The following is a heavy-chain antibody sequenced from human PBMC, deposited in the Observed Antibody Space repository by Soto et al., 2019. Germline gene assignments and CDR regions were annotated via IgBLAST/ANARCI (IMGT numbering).Heavy chain of an antibody. Sequence: GGSRRLSCAASGFTFSRDGMHRVRQAPGKGLERVAVIWYDGSNKYYADFVKGRFTISRDNCKSTLYLQMNSLRAEDTAVYYCARERHCSSTLGYSGQGNLVAVSS. J-gene: IGHJ4*02. D-gene: IGHD6-6*01. CDR3: ARERHCSSTLGY. CDR2: IWYDGSNK. V-gene: IGHV3-33*01. CDR1: GFTFSRDG.